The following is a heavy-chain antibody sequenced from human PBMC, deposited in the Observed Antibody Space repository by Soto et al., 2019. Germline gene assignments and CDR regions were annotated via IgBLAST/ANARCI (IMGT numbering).Heavy chain of an antibody. V-gene: IGHV1-3*01. Sequence: GASVKVTCKASGYTFTSYAMHGVRQAPGQRLEWMGWINAGNGNTKYSQKFQGRVTITRDTSASTAYMELSSLRSEDTAVYYCARKKEGRAGMDVWGQGTTVTVSS. CDR3: ARKKEGRAGMDV. J-gene: IGHJ6*02. CDR1: GYTFTSYA. CDR2: INAGNGNT.